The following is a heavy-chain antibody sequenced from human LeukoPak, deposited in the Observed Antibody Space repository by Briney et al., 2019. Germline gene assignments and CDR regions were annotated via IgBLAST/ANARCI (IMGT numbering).Heavy chain of an antibody. CDR1: GFTFSNYW. CDR3: AKDKFPYGDYAAFDY. D-gene: IGHD4-17*01. V-gene: IGHV3-9*01. CDR2: ISWNSGSI. Sequence: PGGSLRLSCAASGFTFSNYWMHWVRQAPGKGLEWVSGISWNSGSIGYADSVKGRFTISRDNAKNSLYLQMNSLRAEDTALYYCAKDKFPYGDYAAFDYWGQGTLVTVSS. J-gene: IGHJ4*02.